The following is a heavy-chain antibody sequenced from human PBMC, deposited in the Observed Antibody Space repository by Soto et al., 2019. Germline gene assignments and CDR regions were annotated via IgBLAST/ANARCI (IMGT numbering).Heavy chain of an antibody. V-gene: IGHV1-69*02. J-gene: IGHJ4*02. CDR1: GGTFSPYT. D-gene: IGHD2-8*02. CDR3: TRYWESSVSTLQFVGH. CDR2: IIPFLGVT. Sequence: QVHLVQSGAEVKKPGSSVKVSCKASGGTFSPYTINWLRQAPGQGLEWMGRIIPFLGVTNHAQKFQDRVTITADKSTSTAYLEFRSLRSADTAVYYCTRYWESSVSTLQFVGHCGQGPLVNVSS.